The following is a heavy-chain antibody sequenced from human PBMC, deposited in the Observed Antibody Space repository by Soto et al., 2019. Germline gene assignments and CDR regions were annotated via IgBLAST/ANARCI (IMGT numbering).Heavy chain of an antibody. J-gene: IGHJ4*02. D-gene: IGHD4-17*01. CDR1: GGSISRGGYY. V-gene: IGHV4-31*03. CDR3: ARAPLWDYGDYEVDY. CDR2: IYYSGSN. Sequence: QVQLQESGPGLLKPSQTLSLTCTVSGGSISRGGYYWSWIRQHPGKGLGWVGYIYYSGSNYYNPSLKSRVTISVDTSKNQFSLKLSSVTAADTAVYYCARAPLWDYGDYEVDYWGQGTLVTVSS.